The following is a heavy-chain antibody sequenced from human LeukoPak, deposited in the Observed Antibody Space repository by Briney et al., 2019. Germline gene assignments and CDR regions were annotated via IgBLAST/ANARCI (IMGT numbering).Heavy chain of an antibody. Sequence: PGGSLRLSCAASGFTFSNYGMQWVRQAPGKGPEWVAVVSHDGRTTFYADSVKGRFTISRDNSRNTLDLQMYSLRAEDTAVYFCFKEPTSYSSGWYFQHWGQGTLVTVSS. CDR3: FKEPTSYSSGWYFQH. V-gene: IGHV3-30*18. J-gene: IGHJ1*01. CDR2: VSHDGRTT. D-gene: IGHD6-25*01. CDR1: GFTFSNYG.